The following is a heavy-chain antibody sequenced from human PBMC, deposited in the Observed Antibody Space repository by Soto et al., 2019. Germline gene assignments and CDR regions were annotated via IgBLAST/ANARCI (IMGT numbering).Heavy chain of an antibody. D-gene: IGHD6-25*01. Sequence: PGGSLRLSCAASGFTFSRHGMHWVRQAPGKGLEWVAIIWYDGSNEYYEDSVRGRFTISRDNSKNTLYLQMISLRVDDTAVYYCARDYTSTVYWLVYWGQGALVTVSS. CDR2: IWYDGSNE. CDR3: ARDYTSTVYWLVY. J-gene: IGHJ4*02. CDR1: GFTFSRHG. V-gene: IGHV3-33*01.